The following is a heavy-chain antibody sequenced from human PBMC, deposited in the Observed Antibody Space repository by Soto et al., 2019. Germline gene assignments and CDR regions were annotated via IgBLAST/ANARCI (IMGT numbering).Heavy chain of an antibody. CDR2: IYYSGST. Sequence: SETLSLTCTVSGGSISSYYWSWIRQPPGKGLEWIGYIYYSGSTNYNPSLKSRVTISVDTSKNQFSLKLSSVTAADTAVYYCARSDGCSSTSCFYYYYYGMDVWGQGTRVTVSS. D-gene: IGHD2-2*01. CDR3: ARSDGCSSTSCFYYYYYGMDV. CDR1: GGSISSYY. J-gene: IGHJ6*02. V-gene: IGHV4-59*01.